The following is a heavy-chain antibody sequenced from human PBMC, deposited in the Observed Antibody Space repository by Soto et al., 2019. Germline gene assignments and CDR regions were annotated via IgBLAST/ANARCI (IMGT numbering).Heavy chain of an antibody. CDR3: AKSEESSWGWLRYFDF. Sequence: EVQLVESGGGLVQPGRSLRLSCAASGFTFGDFAMHWVRQAPGEGLEWVSGITWNSDYVVYADSVKGRFTISRDNAKNSVYLQMDSLRTEDTALYYCAKSEESSWGWLRYFDFWGQGTLVTVSS. CDR2: ITWNSDYV. V-gene: IGHV3-9*01. D-gene: IGHD5-12*01. J-gene: IGHJ4*02. CDR1: GFTFGDFA.